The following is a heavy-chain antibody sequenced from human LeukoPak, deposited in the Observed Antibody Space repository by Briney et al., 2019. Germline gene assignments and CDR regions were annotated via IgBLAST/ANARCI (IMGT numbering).Heavy chain of an antibody. CDR3: AKEGYSGYGGDYYYYYGMDV. J-gene: IGHJ6*02. Sequence: GGSLRLSCAASGFTFDDYAMHWVRQAPGKGLEWVSLISGDGGSTYYADSVKGRFTISRDNSKNSLYLQMNSLRTEDTALYYCAKEGYSGYGGDYYYYYGMDVWGQGTTVTVSS. CDR1: GFTFDDYA. V-gene: IGHV3-43*02. CDR2: ISGDGGST. D-gene: IGHD5-12*01.